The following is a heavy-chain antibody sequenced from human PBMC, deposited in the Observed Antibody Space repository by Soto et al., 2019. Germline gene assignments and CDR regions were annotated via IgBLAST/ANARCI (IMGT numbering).Heavy chain of an antibody. V-gene: IGHV1-8*01. Sequence: ASVKVSCKASGYTFTSYDTNWVRQATGQGLEWMGWMNPNSGNTGYAQKFQGRVTMTRNTSISTAYMELSSLRSEDTAVYYCARRPIYGSGSYYSLWGQGTLVTVSS. CDR2: MNPNSGNT. J-gene: IGHJ4*02. CDR1: GYTFTSYD. D-gene: IGHD3-10*01. CDR3: ARRPIYGSGSYYSL.